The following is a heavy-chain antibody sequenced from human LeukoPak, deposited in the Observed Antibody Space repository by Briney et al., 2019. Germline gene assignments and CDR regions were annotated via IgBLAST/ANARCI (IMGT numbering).Heavy chain of an antibody. CDR2: INPNSGGT. J-gene: IGHJ4*02. CDR3: ARRYTSYYDSSGYPHFDY. CDR1: GYTFTGYY. Sequence: ASVKVSCKASGYTFTGYYMHWVRQAPGQGLEWMGWINPNSGGTNYAQKFQGRVTMTRDTSISTAYMELSRLRSDDTAVYYCARRYTSYYDSSGYPHFDYWGQGTLVTVSS. V-gene: IGHV1-2*02. D-gene: IGHD3-22*01.